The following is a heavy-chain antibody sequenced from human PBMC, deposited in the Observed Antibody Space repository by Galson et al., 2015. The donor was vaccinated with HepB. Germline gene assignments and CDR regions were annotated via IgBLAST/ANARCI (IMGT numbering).Heavy chain of an antibody. CDR1: GFIFSSYW. CDR2: INSDGSSI. V-gene: IGHV3-74*01. CDR3: ARVPNDYGDSDAFDI. D-gene: IGHD4-17*01. Sequence: SLRLSCAASGFIFSSYWMHWVRQAPGKGLVWVSRINSDGSSIRYADSVKGRFTISRDNAKNTLYLQMNSLRAEDTAVYYCARVPNDYGDSDAFDIWGQGTMVTVSS. J-gene: IGHJ3*02.